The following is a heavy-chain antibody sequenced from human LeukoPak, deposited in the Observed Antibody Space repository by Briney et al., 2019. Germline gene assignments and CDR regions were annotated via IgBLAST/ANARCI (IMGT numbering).Heavy chain of an antibody. CDR2: IYTSGST. V-gene: IGHV4-4*07. CDR3: ARDSAMLTYFDY. J-gene: IGHJ4*02. D-gene: IGHD5-18*01. CDR1: GGSISSYY. Sequence: PSETLSLTCTVCGGSISSYYWSWIRQPAGKGLEWIGRIYTSGSTNYNPSLRSRVTMSVDTSKNQFSLQLSSVTAADTAVYYCARDSAMLTYFDYWGPGTLVTVSS.